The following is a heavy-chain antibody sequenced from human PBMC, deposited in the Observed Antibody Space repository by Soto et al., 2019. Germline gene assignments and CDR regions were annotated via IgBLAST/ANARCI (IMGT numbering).Heavy chain of an antibody. D-gene: IGHD2-2*01. CDR3: AKLGSSSWSPHYYFDY. Sequence: GGSLRLSCAASGFTFNNYAMGWVRQASGKGLEWVSAITGSGGDTYSADSVKGRFTISRDNSKNTLYLQMNSLRAEDTAIYYCAKLGSSSWSPHYYFDYWGQGTLVTVSS. J-gene: IGHJ4*02. CDR1: GFTFNNYA. CDR2: ITGSGGDT. V-gene: IGHV3-23*01.